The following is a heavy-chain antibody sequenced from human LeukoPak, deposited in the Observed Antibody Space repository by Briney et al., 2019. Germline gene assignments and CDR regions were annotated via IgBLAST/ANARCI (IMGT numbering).Heavy chain of an antibody. CDR2: INVNRGGT. J-gene: IGHJ4*02. D-gene: IGHD2-2*01. Sequence: ASVKVSCKASGYSFSDYYMHWVRQAPGQGLEWMGWINVNRGGTNYAQRFQGRVTMTRDTSITTAYMELSRLKSDDTAVYYCARRYCSSTSCYYFDYWGQGTLVTVSS. CDR1: GYSFSDYY. CDR3: ARRYCSSTSCYYFDY. V-gene: IGHV1-2*02.